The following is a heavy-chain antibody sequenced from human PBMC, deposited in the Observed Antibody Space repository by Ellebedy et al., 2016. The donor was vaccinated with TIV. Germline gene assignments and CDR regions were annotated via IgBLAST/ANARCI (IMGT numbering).Heavy chain of an antibody. CDR2: IDPTDSYT. Sequence: PGGSLRLSCKGSGYSFPTYWISWVRQMPGQGLEWMGKIDPTDSYTNYSPSFQGHVTISVDRSIGTAYLRWGSLKASDTAMYYCARHRLRYFDWFESWGQGTLVTVSS. V-gene: IGHV5-10-1*01. CDR3: ARHRLRYFDWFES. CDR1: GYSFPTYW. J-gene: IGHJ5*01. D-gene: IGHD3-9*01.